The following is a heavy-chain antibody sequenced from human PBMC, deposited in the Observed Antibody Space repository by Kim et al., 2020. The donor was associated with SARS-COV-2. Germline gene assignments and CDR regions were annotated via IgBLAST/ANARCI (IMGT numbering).Heavy chain of an antibody. CDR2: IQQDGSEK. J-gene: IGHJ6*01. V-gene: IGHV3-7*01. CDR1: GFTFRNSW. Sequence: GGSLRLSCAASGFTFRNSWMSWVRQAPGKGLEWVASIQQDGSEKKYVDSVKGRFTLSRDNAKNSLYLEMSGLRAEDTAVFYCARGRGMDGWGQGTTVTVSS. CDR3: ARGRGMDG.